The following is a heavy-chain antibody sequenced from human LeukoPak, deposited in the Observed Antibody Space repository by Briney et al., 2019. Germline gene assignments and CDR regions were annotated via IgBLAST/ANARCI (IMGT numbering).Heavy chain of an antibody. CDR2: IYYSGST. CDR3: ARVGDYGDYLSYYYYGMDV. CDR1: GASISSYY. D-gene: IGHD4-17*01. J-gene: IGHJ6*02. Sequence: SETLSLTCTVSGASISSYYWSWIRQPPGKGLEWIGYIYYSGSTNYNPSLKSRVTISVDTSKNQFSLKLSSVTAADTAVYYCARVGDYGDYLSYYYYGMDVWGQGTTVTVSS. V-gene: IGHV4-59*13.